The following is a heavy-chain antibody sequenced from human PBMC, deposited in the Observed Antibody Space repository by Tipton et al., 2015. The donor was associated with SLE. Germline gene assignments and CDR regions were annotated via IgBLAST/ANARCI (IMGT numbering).Heavy chain of an antibody. Sequence: QLVQSGAEVKKPGASVKVSCKASGYTFTNYGITWVRQAPGHGLEWMGWINTYNGNTNYAQKLQGRVTMTTDTSTSTAYMELRSLRSDDTAVYYCARDRQGYYDSSGYYGPGCWGQGTLVTVSS. CDR3: ARDRQGYYDSSGYYGPGC. D-gene: IGHD3-22*01. CDR1: GYTFTNYG. J-gene: IGHJ4*02. CDR2: INTYNGNT. V-gene: IGHV1-18*01.